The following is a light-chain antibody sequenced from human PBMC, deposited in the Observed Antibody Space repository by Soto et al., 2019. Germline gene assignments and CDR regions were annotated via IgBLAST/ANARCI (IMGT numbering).Light chain of an antibody. CDR1: QSAISN. V-gene: IGKV3D-15*01. CDR2: GAS. CDR3: QPYNICPLN. Sequence: EIGRANSPTPSSVSPGARVSLSCRASQSAISNLAWYQQKPGQTPRLLIYGASTRATGIPDRFSGSRSGAEFTLTINSLQSEEFAVYYCQPYNICPLNFGGGTKVEIK. J-gene: IGKJ4*01.